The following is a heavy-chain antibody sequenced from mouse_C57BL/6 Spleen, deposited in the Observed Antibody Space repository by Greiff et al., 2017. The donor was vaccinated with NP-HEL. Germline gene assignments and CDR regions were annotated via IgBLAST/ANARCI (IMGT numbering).Heavy chain of an antibody. CDR2: IYPGDGDT. CDR1: GYAFSSYW. D-gene: IGHD2-3*01. Sequence: QVQLKQSGAELVKPGASVKISCKASGYAFSSYWMNWVKQRPGKGLEWIGQIYPGDGDTNYNGKFKGKATLTADKSSSTAYMQLSSLTSEDSAVYFCARKVVTTFWYFDVWGTGTTVTVSS. CDR3: ARKVVTTFWYFDV. J-gene: IGHJ1*03. V-gene: IGHV1-80*01.